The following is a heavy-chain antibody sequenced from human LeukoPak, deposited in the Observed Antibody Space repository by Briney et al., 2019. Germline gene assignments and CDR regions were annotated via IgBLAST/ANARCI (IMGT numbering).Heavy chain of an antibody. D-gene: IGHD6-6*01. Sequence: PSETLSLTCTVSGGSISSNNYNWGWIRQPPGKGLEWIGNVYYSGITYYNPSLKSRVIISLDTPKSQFSLKLSSVTAADTAVYYCASSSRSLPRYLGQGTLVTVSS. J-gene: IGHJ4*02. V-gene: IGHV4-39*01. CDR2: VYYSGIT. CDR3: ASSSRSLPRY. CDR1: GGSISSNNYN.